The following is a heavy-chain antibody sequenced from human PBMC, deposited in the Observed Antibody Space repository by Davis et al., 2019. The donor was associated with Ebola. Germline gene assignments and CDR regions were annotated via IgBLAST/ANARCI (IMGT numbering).Heavy chain of an antibody. CDR1: GGSISSGDYY. Sequence: MPGGSLRLSCTVSGGSISSGDYYWSWIRQPPGKGLEWIGYIYYSGSTNYNPSLKSRVTISVDTSKNQFSLKLSSVTAADTAVYYCARVSYRGGNDYWGQGTLVTVSS. J-gene: IGHJ4*02. D-gene: IGHD2-21*01. V-gene: IGHV4-61*08. CDR3: ARVSYRGGNDY. CDR2: IYYSGST.